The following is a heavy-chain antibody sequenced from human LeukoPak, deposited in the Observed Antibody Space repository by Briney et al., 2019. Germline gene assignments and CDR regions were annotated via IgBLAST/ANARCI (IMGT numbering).Heavy chain of an antibody. D-gene: IGHD2-2*01. CDR3: ARGYCSSTSCYGGDFDY. CDR1: GFTFSNYW. CDR2: IKQDGSEK. V-gene: IGHV3-7*01. J-gene: IGHJ4*02. Sequence: GGSLRLSCAASGFTFSNYWMNWVRQAPGKGLEWVADIKQDGSEKYYVDSVKGRFTISRDNAKNSLYLQMNSMRAEDTAVYYCARGYCSSTSCYGGDFDYWGQGTLVTVSS.